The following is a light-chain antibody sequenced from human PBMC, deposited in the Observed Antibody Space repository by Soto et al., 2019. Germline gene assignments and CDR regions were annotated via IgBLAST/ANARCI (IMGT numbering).Light chain of an antibody. CDR1: SSDVGGYNY. V-gene: IGLV2-14*01. CDR2: DVS. CDR3: SSYTSSSTLFYV. J-gene: IGLJ1*01. Sequence: QSVLTQPASVSGSPGRSITISCTGKSSDVGGYNYVSWYQQHPGKAPKLMIYDVSNRPSGVSNRFSGSKSGNTASLTISGLQAEDEADYYCSSYTSSSTLFYVFGTGTKVTVL.